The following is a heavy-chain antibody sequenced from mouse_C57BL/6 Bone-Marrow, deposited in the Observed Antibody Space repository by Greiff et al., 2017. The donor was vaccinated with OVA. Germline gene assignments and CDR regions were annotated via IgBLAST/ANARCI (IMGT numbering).Heavy chain of an antibody. CDR2: IHPNSGST. J-gene: IGHJ1*03. V-gene: IGHV1-64*01. Sequence: QVQLPQPGAELVKPGASVKLSCKASSYPFTSHWMHWVKQRPGQGLEWVGIIHPNSGSTNYNEKFKSKATLTVDKSSSTAYMQLSSLTSEDSAVYYCAELGHWYFDVWGTGTTVTVSS. CDR3: AELGHWYFDV. CDR1: SYPFTSHW. D-gene: IGHD4-1*01.